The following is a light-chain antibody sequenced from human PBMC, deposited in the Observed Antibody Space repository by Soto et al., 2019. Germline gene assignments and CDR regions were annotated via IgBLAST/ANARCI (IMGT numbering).Light chain of an antibody. V-gene: IGLV6-57*03. CDR2: EDN. CDR3: QSYDSSNWV. J-gene: IGLJ3*02. Sequence: LTQPASVSESPGKTVTISCTRSSGSIASNYVQWYHQRPGSAPTIVMYEDNQRPSGVPDRFSGSIDRSSNSASLTISGLKTEDEGDFYCQSYDSSNWVFGGGTKLTVL. CDR1: SGSIASNY.